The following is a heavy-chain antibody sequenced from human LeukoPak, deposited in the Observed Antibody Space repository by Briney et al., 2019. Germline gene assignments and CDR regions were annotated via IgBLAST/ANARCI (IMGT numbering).Heavy chain of an antibody. CDR1: GFTFSSYG. J-gene: IGHJ4*02. D-gene: IGHD6-19*01. CDR2: ISDDGSYE. Sequence: PGGSLRLSCAASGFTFSSYGLHWVRQAPGKGLEWVAVISDDGSYEYSADSVKGRFTISRDNSKNTVYLQMSSLRVEDTAVYYCAKDVRAVAGPFDYWGQGTLVTVSS. V-gene: IGHV3-30*18. CDR3: AKDVRAVAGPFDY.